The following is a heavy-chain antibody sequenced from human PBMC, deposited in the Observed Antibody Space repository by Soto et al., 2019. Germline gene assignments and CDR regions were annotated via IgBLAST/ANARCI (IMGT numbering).Heavy chain of an antibody. CDR1: GFTFSSYS. Sequence: VQLVESGGGLVKPGGSLRLSCAASGFTFSSYSMNWVRQAPGKGLEWVSSISSSSSYIYYADSVKGRFTISRDNAKNSLYLQMNSLRAEDTAVYYCARMSGGGFGQFDYWGQGTLVTVSS. V-gene: IGHV3-21*01. J-gene: IGHJ4*02. CDR3: ARMSGGGFGQFDY. CDR2: ISSSSSYI. D-gene: IGHD2-15*01.